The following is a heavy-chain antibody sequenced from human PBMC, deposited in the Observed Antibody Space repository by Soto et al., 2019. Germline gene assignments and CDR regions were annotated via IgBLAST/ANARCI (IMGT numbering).Heavy chain of an antibody. CDR2: ITPFNGNT. Sequence: SVKVSCKASGYTFTYRYLHWVRQAPGQALEWMGWITPFNGNTNYAQKFQDRVTITRDRSMSTAYMELSSLRSEDTAMYYCASTLSPPGYYYYGMDVWGQGTTVTVSS. CDR1: GYTFTYRY. J-gene: IGHJ6*02. V-gene: IGHV1-45*02. CDR3: ASTLSPPGYYYYGMDV. D-gene: IGHD2-2*01.